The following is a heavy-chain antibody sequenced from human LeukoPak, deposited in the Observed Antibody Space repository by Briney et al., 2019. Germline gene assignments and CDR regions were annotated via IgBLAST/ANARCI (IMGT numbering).Heavy chain of an antibody. CDR1: GFTFSSYS. V-gene: IGHV3-21*04. Sequence: GGSLRLSCAASGFTFSSYSMNWVRQAPGKGLEWVSSISSSSSYIYYADSVKGRFTISRDNSKNTLNLQMNSLRAEDTAVYYCATSKYSGSYWGQGTLVTVSS. D-gene: IGHD1-26*01. J-gene: IGHJ4*02. CDR2: ISSSSSYI. CDR3: ATSKYSGSY.